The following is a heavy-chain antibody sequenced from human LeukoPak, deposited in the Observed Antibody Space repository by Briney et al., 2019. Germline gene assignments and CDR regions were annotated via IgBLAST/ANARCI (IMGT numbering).Heavy chain of an antibody. CDR2: ISAYNGNT. D-gene: IGHD4-17*01. Sequence: ASVRVCCKASGYTFTSYGISWVRQAPGQGLEWMGWISAYNGNTNYAQKLQGRVTMTTDTSTSTAYMELRSLRSDDTAVYYCAREDYGDSLFEYYYYYMDVWGKGTTVTVSS. CDR3: AREDYGDSLFEYYYYYMDV. J-gene: IGHJ6*03. CDR1: GYTFTSYG. V-gene: IGHV1-18*01.